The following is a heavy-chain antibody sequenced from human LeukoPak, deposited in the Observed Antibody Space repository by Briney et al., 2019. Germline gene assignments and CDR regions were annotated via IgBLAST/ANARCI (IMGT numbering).Heavy chain of an antibody. J-gene: IGHJ4*02. D-gene: IGHD3-10*01. CDR2: INHSGST. V-gene: IGHV4-34*01. CDR3: ARDSYYGSGSYYTSPGFDY. Sequence: SETLSLTCAVYGGSFSGYYWSWIRQPPGKGLEWIGEINHSGSTNYNPSLKSRVTISVDTSKNQFSLKLSSVTAADTAVYYCARDSYYGSGSYYTSPGFDYWGQGTLVTVSS. CDR1: GGSFSGYY.